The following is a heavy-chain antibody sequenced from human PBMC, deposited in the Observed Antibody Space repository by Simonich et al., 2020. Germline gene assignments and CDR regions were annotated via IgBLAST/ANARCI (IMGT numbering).Heavy chain of an antibody. V-gene: IGHV1-2*02. J-gene: IGHJ3*02. CDR3: ARGRLTGDKGAFDI. CDR1: GYTFTGYD. D-gene: IGHD7-27*01. Sequence: QVQLVQSGAEVKKPGASVKVSCKASGYTFTGYDMHWVRQAPGQGREGVGWINPNSGGTNYAQKFQGRVTMPRDTSISTAYMELSRLRSDDTAVYYCARGRLTGDKGAFDIWGQGTMVTVSS. CDR2: INPNSGGT.